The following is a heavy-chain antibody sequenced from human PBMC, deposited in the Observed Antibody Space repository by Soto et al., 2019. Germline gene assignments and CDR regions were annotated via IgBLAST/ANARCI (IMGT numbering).Heavy chain of an antibody. V-gene: IGHV1-18*04. Sequence: ASVKVSCKASGDTFTRYGRSWVRPAPGEGLERMGWISAYNGKTNYAQKLQGRVTMTTDTSTSTAYMELRSLRSDDTAVYYCAGDAHGCYCSGGSCCPVGLFYPWGQVTLVNVSS. J-gene: IGHJ5*02. CDR3: AGDAHGCYCSGGSCCPVGLFYP. CDR2: ISAYNGKT. CDR1: GDTFTRYG. D-gene: IGHD2-15*01.